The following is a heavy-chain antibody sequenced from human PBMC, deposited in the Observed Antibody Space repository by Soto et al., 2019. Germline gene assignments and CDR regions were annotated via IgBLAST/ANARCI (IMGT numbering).Heavy chain of an antibody. CDR2: ISWNSGSI. Sequence: PGGSLRLSCAASGFTFDDYAMHWVRQAPGKGLEWVSGISWNSGSIGYADSVKGRFTISRDNAKNSLYLQMNSLRAEDTAVYYCAKEGSSDYYYGMDVWGQGTTVTVSS. V-gene: IGHV3-9*01. D-gene: IGHD6-6*01. CDR1: GFTFDDYA. J-gene: IGHJ6*02. CDR3: AKEGSSDYYYGMDV.